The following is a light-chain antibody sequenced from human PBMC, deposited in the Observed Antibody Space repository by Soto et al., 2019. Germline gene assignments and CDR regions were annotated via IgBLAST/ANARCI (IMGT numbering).Light chain of an antibody. CDR1: QSVSSN. J-gene: IGKJ1*01. CDR2: GAS. CDR3: QQYNTWPGT. Sequence: EIVMTQSPATLSVSPRERATLSCRASQSVSSNLAWYQQKPGQAPRLLIYGASNRATGLSARFSGSGSGTEFTLTISRLQSEDFEVYYCQQYNTWPGTFGQGTKVEIK. V-gene: IGKV3-15*01.